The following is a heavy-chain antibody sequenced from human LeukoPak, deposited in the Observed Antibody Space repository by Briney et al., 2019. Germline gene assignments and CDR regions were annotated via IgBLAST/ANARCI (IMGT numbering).Heavy chain of an antibody. J-gene: IGHJ4*02. V-gene: IGHV3-30-3*01. D-gene: IGHD3-10*01. CDR3: ARVRVPYYYGSGSYVDY. Sequence: GGSLRLSCAASGFTFSSYAMHWVRQAPGKGLEWVAVISYDGSNKYYADSVKGRFTISRHNSKNTLYLQMNSLRAEDTAVYYCARVRVPYYYGSGSYVDYWGQGTLVTVSS. CDR2: ISYDGSNK. CDR1: GFTFSSYA.